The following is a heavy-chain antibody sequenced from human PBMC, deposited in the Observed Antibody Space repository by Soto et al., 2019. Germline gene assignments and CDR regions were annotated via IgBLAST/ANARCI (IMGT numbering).Heavy chain of an antibody. D-gene: IGHD3-10*01. CDR3: ARGRYYGSGRYYRPYYFDY. Sequence: QVQLVESGGGVVQPGRSLRLSCAASGFTFSSYGMHWVRQAPGKGLEWVAVIWYDGSNKYYADSVKGRFTISRDNSKNXRXXKTNGLGAEDTAVYYCARGRYYGSGRYYRPYYFDYWGQGTLVTVSS. CDR2: IWYDGSNK. CDR1: GFTFSSYG. V-gene: IGHV3-33*01. J-gene: IGHJ4*02.